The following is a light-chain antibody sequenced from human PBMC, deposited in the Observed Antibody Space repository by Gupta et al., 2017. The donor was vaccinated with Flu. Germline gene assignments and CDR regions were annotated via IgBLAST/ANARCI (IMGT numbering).Light chain of an antibody. V-gene: IGKV1-39*01. CDR3: QQKHSTPWT. CDR1: QRIRNY. J-gene: IGKJ1*01. CDR2: NAS. Sequence: PSTLSASVGDRVTITCRASQRIRNYLSWYQQKPGKAPKLLIYNASRLESGVPSRFSGSGSGTDFTLTISRRQPDDFATYYCQQKHSTPWTFGQGTKVEIK.